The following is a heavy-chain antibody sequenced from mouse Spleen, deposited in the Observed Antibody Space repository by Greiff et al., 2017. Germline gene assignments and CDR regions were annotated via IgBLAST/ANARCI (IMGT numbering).Heavy chain of an antibody. D-gene: IGHD2-4*01. J-gene: IGHJ3*01. CDR1: GYAFSSYW. Sequence: VKVVESGAELVKPGASVKISCKASGYAFSSYWMNWVKQRPGKGLEWIGQIYPGDGDTNYNGKFKGKATLTADKSSSTAYMQLSSLTSEDSAVYFCASGEGLRRGFAYWGQGTLVTVSA. CDR3: ASGEGLRRGFAY. V-gene: IGHV1-80*01. CDR2: IYPGDGDT.